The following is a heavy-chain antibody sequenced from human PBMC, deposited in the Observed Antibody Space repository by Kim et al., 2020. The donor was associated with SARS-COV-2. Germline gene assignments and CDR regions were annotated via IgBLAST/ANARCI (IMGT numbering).Heavy chain of an antibody. CDR1: GYTFTSYY. CDR3: ARENLWAEYCSSTSCYESAHAFDI. CDR2: INPSGGST. D-gene: IGHD2-2*01. V-gene: IGHV1-46*01. J-gene: IGHJ3*02. Sequence: ASVKVSCKASGYTFTSYYMHWVRQAPGQGLEWMGIINPSGGSTSYAQKFQGRVTMTRDTSTSTVYMELSSLRSEDTAVYYCARENLWAEYCSSTSCYESAHAFDIWGQGTMVTVSS.